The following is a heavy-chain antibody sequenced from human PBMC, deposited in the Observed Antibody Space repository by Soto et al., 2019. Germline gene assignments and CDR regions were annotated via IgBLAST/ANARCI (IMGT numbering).Heavy chain of an antibody. D-gene: IGHD3-10*01. CDR2: TRNKANSYTT. CDR3: ARADYGSGSYSFNY. CDR1: GFTFSDDY. J-gene: IGHJ4*02. V-gene: IGHV3-72*01. Sequence: GGSLRLSCAASGFTFSDDYMDWVRQAPGKGLEWVGRTRNKANSYTTEYAASVKGRFTISRDDSKNSLYLQMNSLETEDTAMYYCARADYGSGSYSFNYWGQGTLVTISS.